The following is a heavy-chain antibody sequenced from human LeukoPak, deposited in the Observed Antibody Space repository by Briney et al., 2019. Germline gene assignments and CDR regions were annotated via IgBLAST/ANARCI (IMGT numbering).Heavy chain of an antibody. CDR2: FDPEDGET. CDR1: GYTLTELS. V-gene: IGHV1-24*01. J-gene: IGHJ6*03. D-gene: IGHD2-2*01. CDR3: ATSIVPAAIEGYYYYMDV. Sequence: ASVKVSCKVSGYTLTELSIHWVRQAPGKGLEWMGGFDPEDGETIYAQKFQGRVTMTEDTTTDTTYMELSSLRCEDTAVYYCATSIVPAAIEGYYYYMDVWGKGTTVTVSS.